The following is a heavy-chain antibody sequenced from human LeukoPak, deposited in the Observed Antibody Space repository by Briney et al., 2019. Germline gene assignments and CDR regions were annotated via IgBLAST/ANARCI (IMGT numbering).Heavy chain of an antibody. J-gene: IGHJ4*02. CDR3: AREGYYDSSGYSIRFSY. D-gene: IGHD3-22*01. V-gene: IGHV3-74*01. CDR2: INSDGRTT. CDR1: EFTFSSYW. Sequence: GGSLRLSCEASEFTFSSYWMHWVRQAPGKALVWVSRINSDGRTTIYADSVKGRFTISRDNAKNTLYLQMNSLRAEDTAVYYCAREGYYDSSGYSIRFSYWGQGTLVTVSS.